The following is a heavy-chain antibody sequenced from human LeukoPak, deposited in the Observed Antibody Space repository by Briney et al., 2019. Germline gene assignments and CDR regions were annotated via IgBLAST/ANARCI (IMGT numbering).Heavy chain of an antibody. CDR2: ISWNSGSI. D-gene: IGHD6-19*01. J-gene: IGHJ4*02. CDR3: AKGSYAVAGRFDY. CDR1: GFTFDDYA. V-gene: IGHV3-9*01. Sequence: GGSLRLSCAASGFTFDDYAMHWVRQAPGKGLEWVSGISWNSGSIGYADSVKGRFTISRGNAKNSLYLQMNSLRAEDTALYYCAKGSYAVAGRFDYWGQGTLVTVSS.